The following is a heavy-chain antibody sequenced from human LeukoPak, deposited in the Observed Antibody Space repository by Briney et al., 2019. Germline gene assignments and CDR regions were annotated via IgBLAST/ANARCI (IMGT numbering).Heavy chain of an antibody. J-gene: IGHJ3*02. V-gene: IGHV3-9*01. CDR3: AKEYLVGAVLNAFDI. CDR1: GFTFDDYA. CDR2: ISWNSGSI. Sequence: GGSLRLSCAASGFTFDDYAMHWVRQAPGKGLEWVSGISWNSGSIGYADSVKGRFTISRDNAKNSLYLQMNSLRAEDTALYYCAKEYLVGAVLNAFDIWGQGTMVTVSS. D-gene: IGHD2-8*01.